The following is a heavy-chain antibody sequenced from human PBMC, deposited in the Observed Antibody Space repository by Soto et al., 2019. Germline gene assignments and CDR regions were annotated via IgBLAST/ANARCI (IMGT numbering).Heavy chain of an antibody. Sequence: PSETLSLTCAVYGGSFSDYYWNWIRQPPGKGGEWIGEINHSGNTIRKPSLESRVTISVDTSKKQFSLNLKSVSAADTAVYYCARGVENSSAWPLDYWGQGKLVTVS. J-gene: IGHJ4*02. CDR3: ARGVENSSAWPLDY. V-gene: IGHV4-34*01. CDR1: GGSFSDYY. CDR2: INHSGNT. D-gene: IGHD6-19*01.